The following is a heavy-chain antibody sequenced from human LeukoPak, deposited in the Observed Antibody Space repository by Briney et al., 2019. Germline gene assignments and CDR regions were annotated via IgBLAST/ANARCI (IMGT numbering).Heavy chain of an antibody. CDR3: ARGAGWYSD. CDR2: INYSGST. J-gene: IGHJ4*02. CDR1: GGSISSDY. D-gene: IGHD6-19*01. V-gene: IGHV4-59*01. Sequence: SETLSLTCTVSGGSISSDYWSWIRQPPGKGLEWIAYINYSGSTNYNPSLKSRVSISADTSQNQFSLKLSSVTAVDTAVYYCARGAGWYSDWGQGTLVTVSS.